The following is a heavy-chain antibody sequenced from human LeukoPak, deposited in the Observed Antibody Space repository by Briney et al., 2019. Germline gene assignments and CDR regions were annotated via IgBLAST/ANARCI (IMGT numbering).Heavy chain of an antibody. J-gene: IGHJ5*02. D-gene: IGHD1-7*01. CDR2: INPSGGST. CDR1: GYTFTSYG. Sequence: GASVKVSCKASGYTFTSYGISWVRQAPGQGLEWMGIINPSGGSTSYAQKFQGRVTMTRDTSTSTVYMELSSLRSEDTAVYYCAREGWNYVLWFDPWGQGTLVTVSS. V-gene: IGHV1-46*01. CDR3: AREGWNYVLWFDP.